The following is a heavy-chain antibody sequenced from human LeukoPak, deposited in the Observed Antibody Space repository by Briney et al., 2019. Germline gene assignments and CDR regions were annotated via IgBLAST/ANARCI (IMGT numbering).Heavy chain of an antibody. J-gene: IGHJ4*02. Sequence: SLRLSCTASRFTFDHYAMHWVRQGPGKGLEGISGITWNTDTIGYADSVMGRFTISRDNAKNSLYLQMNSLRAEDTALYYCAKDISVGATPYYFDSWGQGTLVTVSS. CDR2: ITWNTDTI. CDR1: RFTFDHYA. CDR3: AKDISVGATPYYFDS. D-gene: IGHD1-26*01. V-gene: IGHV3-9*01.